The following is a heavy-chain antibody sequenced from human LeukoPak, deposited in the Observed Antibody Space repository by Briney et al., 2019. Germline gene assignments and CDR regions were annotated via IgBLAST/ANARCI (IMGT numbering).Heavy chain of an antibody. D-gene: IGHD3-3*01. J-gene: IGHJ4*02. V-gene: IGHV3-30*02. CDR2: IRFDGSNK. Sequence: GGSLRLSCAGSGFTFSSYGIHWVRQAPGKGLEWVAFIRFDGSNKYYADSVKGRFTISRDNSKNTLFLQMNSLRAEDTAVYYCAKDRNTDFWSGYYTNYCDYWGQGTLVTVSS. CDR3: AKDRNTDFWSGYYTNYCDY. CDR1: GFTFSSYG.